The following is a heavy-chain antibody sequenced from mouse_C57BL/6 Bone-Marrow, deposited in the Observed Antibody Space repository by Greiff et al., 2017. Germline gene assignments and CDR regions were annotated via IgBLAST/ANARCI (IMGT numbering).Heavy chain of an antibody. CDR2: INPNNGGT. Sequence: EVQLQQSGPELVKSGASVKISCKASGYTFTDYYMNWVKQSHGKSLEWIGDINPNNGGTSYNQKFKGKATLTVDKSSSTAYMELRSLPSEDSAVYYGERWDLLCDYWGQGTTLTVSS. CDR1: GYTFTDYY. V-gene: IGHV1-26*01. D-gene: IGHD2-1*01. CDR3: ERWDLLCDY. J-gene: IGHJ2*01.